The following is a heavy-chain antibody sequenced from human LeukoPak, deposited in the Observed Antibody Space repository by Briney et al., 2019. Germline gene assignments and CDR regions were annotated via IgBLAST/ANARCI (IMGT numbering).Heavy chain of an antibody. Sequence: GASVKVSCKASGYTFTGYYMHWVRQAPGQGLEWMGRINPNSGGTNYAQKFQGRVTMTRDTSISTAYMELSRLRSDDTAVYYCARQRKIAAAGYNWFDPWGQGTLVTVSS. CDR2: INPNSGGT. J-gene: IGHJ5*02. CDR1: GYTFTGYY. D-gene: IGHD6-13*01. V-gene: IGHV1-2*06. CDR3: ARQRKIAAAGYNWFDP.